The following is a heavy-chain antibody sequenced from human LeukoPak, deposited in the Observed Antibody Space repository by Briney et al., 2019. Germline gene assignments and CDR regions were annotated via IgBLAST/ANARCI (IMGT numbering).Heavy chain of an antibody. CDR3: ARDNPLYSNYYFDY. V-gene: IGHV3-66*01. Sequence: GSLRLSCAASGFTVSSNYMSWVRQAPGKGLEWVSVIYSGGSTYYADSVKGRFTISRDNSKNTLYLQMNSLRAEDTAVYYCARDNPLYSNYYFDYWGQGTLVTVSS. CDR2: IYSGGST. J-gene: IGHJ4*02. CDR1: GFTVSSNY. D-gene: IGHD4-11*01.